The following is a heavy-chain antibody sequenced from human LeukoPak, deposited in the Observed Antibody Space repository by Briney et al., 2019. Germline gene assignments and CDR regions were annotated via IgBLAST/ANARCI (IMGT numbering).Heavy chain of an antibody. CDR3: TKELHVAVAVADYYYFYMDV. V-gene: IGHV3-23*01. D-gene: IGHD6-19*01. Sequence: GGSLRLSCAASGFAFSSFAMGWVRQSPGKGLEWLSSINGGGNTTFYSDSVKGRFTISRDNSKNTLYLHMDSLRPDDTATYYCTKELHVAVAVADYYYFYMDVWGRGTAVTVSS. J-gene: IGHJ6*03. CDR2: INGGGNTT. CDR1: GFAFSSFA.